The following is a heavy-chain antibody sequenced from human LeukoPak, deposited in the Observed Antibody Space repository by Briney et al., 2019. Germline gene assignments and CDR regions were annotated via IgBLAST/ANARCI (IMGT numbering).Heavy chain of an antibody. Sequence: GGSLRLSCAASGFTFSSYAMSWVRQAPGKGLEWVSAISFSGTNTYYADSVKGRFTISRDNLKNTLYLQMNSPGAEDTAVYFCAKEVKAATNWFDPWGQGTLVTVSS. CDR2: ISFSGTNT. V-gene: IGHV3-23*01. J-gene: IGHJ5*02. D-gene: IGHD6-25*01. CDR3: AKEVKAATNWFDP. CDR1: GFTFSSYA.